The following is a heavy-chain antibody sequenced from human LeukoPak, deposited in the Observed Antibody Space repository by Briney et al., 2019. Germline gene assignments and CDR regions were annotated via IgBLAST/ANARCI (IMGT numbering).Heavy chain of an antibody. CDR3: ARGRKWLRSYYFDY. CDR1: GGSFSGYY. Sequence: PSQTLSLTCAVYGGSFSGYYWRRIRPPPGKGLEWIGEINHCGSTNYNPSLKTRATIPLDTSKNQFSLKLSSVTAADTAVYYCARGRKWLRSYYFDYWGQGTLVTVS. CDR2: INHCGST. V-gene: IGHV4-34*01. J-gene: IGHJ4*02. D-gene: IGHD5-12*01.